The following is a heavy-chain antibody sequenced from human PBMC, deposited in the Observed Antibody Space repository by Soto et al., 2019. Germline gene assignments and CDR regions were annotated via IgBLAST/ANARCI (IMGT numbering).Heavy chain of an antibody. CDR1: GFTVSSNY. J-gene: IGHJ6*03. V-gene: IGHV3-66*04. D-gene: IGHD4-4*01. Sequence: PGGSLRLSCAASGFTVSSNYMSWVRQAPGKGLEWVSVIYSGGSTYYADSVKGRFTISRDNSKNTLYLQMNSLRAEDTAVYYCARQDPVTTYRYYYYYYMDVCGKGTTVTVSS. CDR2: IYSGGST. CDR3: ARQDPVTTYRYYYYYYMDV.